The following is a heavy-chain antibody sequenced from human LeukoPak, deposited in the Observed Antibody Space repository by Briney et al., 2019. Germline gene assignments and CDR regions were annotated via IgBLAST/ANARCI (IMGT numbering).Heavy chain of an antibody. D-gene: IGHD4-17*01. CDR1: GFTFSSYE. CDR3: ARDLAWTSTVTPFRY. V-gene: IGHV3-48*03. Sequence: PGGSLRLSCAASGFTFSSYEMNWVRQAPGKGLEWVSYISSSGSIIYYADSVKRRFTISRDNAKNSLYLQMNSLRAEHTAVYYCARDLAWTSTVTPFRYWGQGTPVTASS. CDR2: ISSSGSII. J-gene: IGHJ4*02.